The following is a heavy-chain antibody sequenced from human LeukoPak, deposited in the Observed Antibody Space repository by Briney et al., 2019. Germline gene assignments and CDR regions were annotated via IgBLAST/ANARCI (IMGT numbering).Heavy chain of an antibody. D-gene: IGHD2-15*01. CDR2: IYYSGST. V-gene: IGHV4-31*03. CDR1: GGSISSGGYY. J-gene: IGHJ4*02. CDR3: ARGRYCSGGSCLGY. Sequence: SETLSLTRTVSGGSISSGGYYWSWIRQHPGKGLEWIGYIYYSGSTYYNPSLKSRVTISVDTSKNQFSLKLSSVTAADTAVYYCARGRYCSGGSCLGYWGQGTLVTVSS.